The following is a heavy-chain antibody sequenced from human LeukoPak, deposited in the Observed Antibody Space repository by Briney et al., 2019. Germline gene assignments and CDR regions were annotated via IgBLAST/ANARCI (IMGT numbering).Heavy chain of an antibody. D-gene: IGHD3-3*02. V-gene: IGHV3-53*01. CDR3: ARGALIYYFDY. CDR2: IYSGGST. CDR1: GFTVSSNY. Sequence: GGSLRLSCAASGFTVSSNYMSWVRQAPGKGLEWVSVIYSGGSTYYVVCGKGRFTISRDNSKNTLYLQMNSLRAEDTAVYYCARGALIYYFDYWGQGTLVTVS. J-gene: IGHJ4*02.